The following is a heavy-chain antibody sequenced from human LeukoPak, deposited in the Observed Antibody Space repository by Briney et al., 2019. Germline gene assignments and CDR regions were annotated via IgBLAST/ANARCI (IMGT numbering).Heavy chain of an antibody. CDR3: AKYRITMVRGVITLFDY. J-gene: IGHJ4*02. D-gene: IGHD3-10*01. CDR1: GFTFSSYS. Sequence: PGGSLRLSCAASGFTFSSYSMNWVRQAPGKGLERVSYVSSSSSTIYYADSVKGRFTISRDNAKNTLYLQMNSLRAEDTAVYYCAKYRITMVRGVITLFDYWGQGALVTVSS. CDR2: VSSSSSTI. V-gene: IGHV3-48*01.